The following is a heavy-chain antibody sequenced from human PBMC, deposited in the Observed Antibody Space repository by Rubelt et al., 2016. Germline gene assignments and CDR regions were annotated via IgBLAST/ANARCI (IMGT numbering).Heavy chain of an antibody. Sequence: GGGVVQPGRSLRLSCAASGFTFSSYGMHWVRQAPGKGLEWVAVISYDGSNKYYADSVKGRFTISRDNSKNTLYLQMNSLRAEDTAVYYCALYSSGPIMDVWGQGTTVTVSS. CDR2: ISYDGSNK. V-gene: IGHV3-30*19. CDR1: GFTFSSYG. CDR3: ALYSSGPIMDV. J-gene: IGHJ6*02. D-gene: IGHD6-19*01.